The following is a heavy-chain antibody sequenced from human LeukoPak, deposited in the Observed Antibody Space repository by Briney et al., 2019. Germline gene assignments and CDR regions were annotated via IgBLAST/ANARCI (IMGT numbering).Heavy chain of an antibody. Sequence: GGSLRLSCAASGLIVSNNYMSWVRQAPGKGLEWVSAISGSGGRTYYADSVKGRFTISRDNSKNTLYLQMNSLRAEDTAVYYCARDRGSSWYNSYYMDVWGKGTTVTVSS. CDR3: ARDRGSSWYNSYYMDV. CDR2: ISGSGGRT. J-gene: IGHJ6*03. D-gene: IGHD6-13*01. V-gene: IGHV3-23*01. CDR1: GLIVSNNY.